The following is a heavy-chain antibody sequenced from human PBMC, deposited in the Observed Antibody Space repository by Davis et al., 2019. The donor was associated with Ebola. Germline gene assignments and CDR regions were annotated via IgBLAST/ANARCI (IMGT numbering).Heavy chain of an antibody. CDR1: GYTFTTYY. CDR2: INPSGGGT. V-gene: IGHV1-46*01. J-gene: IGHJ5*02. Sequence: ASVKVSCKASGYTFTTYYMNWVRQAPGQGLEWMGIINPSGGGTGYAQKFQGRVSMTRDTSTSTVYMELSSLTSEDTAVYYCARIPGLQWLVPGRWFDPWGPGTLVTVSS. CDR3: ARIPGLQWLVPGRWFDP. D-gene: IGHD6-19*01.